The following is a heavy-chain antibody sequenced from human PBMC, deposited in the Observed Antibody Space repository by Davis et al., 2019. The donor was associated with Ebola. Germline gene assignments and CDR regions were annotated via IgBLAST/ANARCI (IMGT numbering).Heavy chain of an antibody. CDR1: GGSISSYY. Sequence: MPSETLSLTCTVSGGSISSYYWSWIRQPPGKGLEWIGYIYYSGSTNYKPSLKSRVTISVDTSKKQFSLKLNSVTAADTAVYYCARDSGSYPPYYYYGMDVWGQGTTVTVSS. J-gene: IGHJ6*02. CDR2: IYYSGST. CDR3: ARDSGSYPPYYYYGMDV. D-gene: IGHD1-26*01. V-gene: IGHV4-59*01.